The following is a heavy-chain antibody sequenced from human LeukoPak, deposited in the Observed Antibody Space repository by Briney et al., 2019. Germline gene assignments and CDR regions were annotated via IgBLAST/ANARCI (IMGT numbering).Heavy chain of an antibody. CDR3: ARHSSGWYFDSY. Sequence: PSETLSLTCAVSGGSISSGGYSWSWIRQPPGKGLGWIGYIYHSGSTNYNPSLKSRVTISVDTSKNQFSLKLSSVTAADTAVYYCARHSSGWYFDSYWGQGTLVTVSS. D-gene: IGHD6-19*01. V-gene: IGHV4-30-2*01. CDR1: GGSISSGGYS. CDR2: IYHSGST. J-gene: IGHJ4*02.